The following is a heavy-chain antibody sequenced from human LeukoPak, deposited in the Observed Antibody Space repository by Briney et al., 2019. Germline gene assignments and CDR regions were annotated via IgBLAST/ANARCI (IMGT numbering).Heavy chain of an antibody. V-gene: IGHV1-18*01. CDR2: ISAYNGNT. CDR1: GYTFTSYG. D-gene: IGHD6-13*01. J-gene: IGHJ4*02. Sequence: ASVKVSCKASGYTFTSYGISWVRQAPGQGLEWMGWISAYNGNTNYAQKLQGRVTMTTDTSTSTAYMGLRSLRSDDTAVYYCVREGSSYWLVEYWGQGTLVTVSS. CDR3: VREGSSYWLVEY.